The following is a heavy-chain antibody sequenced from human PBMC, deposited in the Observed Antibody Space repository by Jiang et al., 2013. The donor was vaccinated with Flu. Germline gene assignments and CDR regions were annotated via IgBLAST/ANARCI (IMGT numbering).Heavy chain of an antibody. D-gene: IGHD6-19*01. J-gene: IGHJ4*02. CDR3: ARVAAGIGISDY. V-gene: IGHV3-33*01. Sequence: EWVAVIWYDGSNKYYADSVKGRFTISRDNSKNTLYLQMNSLRAEDTAVYYCARVAAGIGISDYWGQGTLVTVSS. CDR2: IWYDGSNK.